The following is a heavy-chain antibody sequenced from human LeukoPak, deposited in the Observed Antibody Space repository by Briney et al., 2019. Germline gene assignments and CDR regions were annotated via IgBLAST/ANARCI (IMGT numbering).Heavy chain of an antibody. CDR3: ARVDCSGGSCLTWFDY. CDR2: IYYSGST. J-gene: IGHJ4*02. CDR1: GGSISSGGYY. D-gene: IGHD2-15*01. Sequence: SETLSLTCTASGGSISSGGYYWSWIRQHPGKGLEWIGYIYYSGSTYYNPSLKSRVTISVDTSKNQFSLKLSSVTAADTAVYYCARVDCSGGSCLTWFDYWGQGTLVTVSS. V-gene: IGHV4-31*03.